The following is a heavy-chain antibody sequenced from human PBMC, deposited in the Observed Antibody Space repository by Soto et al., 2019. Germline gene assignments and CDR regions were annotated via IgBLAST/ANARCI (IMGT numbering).Heavy chain of an antibody. CDR1: GFTFSSYS. J-gene: IGHJ6*02. CDR3: ARDMTTVTWAYYYYGMDV. D-gene: IGHD4-4*01. V-gene: IGHV3-21*01. CDR2: ISSSSSYI. Sequence: NPGGSLRLSCAASGFTFSSYSMNWVRQAPGKGLEWVSSISSSSSYIYYADSVKGRFTISRDNAKNSLYLQMNSLRAEDTAVYYCARDMTTVTWAYYYYGMDVWGQGTTVTVSS.